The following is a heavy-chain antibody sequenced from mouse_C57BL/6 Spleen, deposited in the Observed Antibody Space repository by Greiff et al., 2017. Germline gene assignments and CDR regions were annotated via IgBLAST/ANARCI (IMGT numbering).Heavy chain of an antibody. D-gene: IGHD1-1*01. Sequence: EVKLVESGGGLVKPGGSLKLSCAASGFTFSDYGMHWVRQAPEKGLEWVAYISSGSSTIYYADTVKGRFTISRDNAKNTLFLQMTSLRSEDTAMYYCARLGHGSIPYAMDYWGQGTSVTVSS. CDR3: ARLGHGSIPYAMDY. V-gene: IGHV5-17*01. J-gene: IGHJ4*01. CDR2: ISSGSSTI. CDR1: GFTFSDYG.